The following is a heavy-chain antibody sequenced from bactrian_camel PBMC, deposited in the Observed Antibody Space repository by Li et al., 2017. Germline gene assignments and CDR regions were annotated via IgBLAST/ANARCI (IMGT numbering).Heavy chain of an antibody. CDR2: IISDDST. CDR3: AACGSEY. CDR1: GYTYRPCT. J-gene: IGHJ4*01. V-gene: IGHV3S53*01. Sequence: HVQLVESGGDLVQPGGSLRLSCATSGYTYRPCTMGWYRQAPGKERELVSTIISDDSTFYADSVKGRFTLSQDNGKNTLYLQMNSLQTEDTAMYYCAACGSEYWGQGTQVTVS. D-gene: IGHD1*01.